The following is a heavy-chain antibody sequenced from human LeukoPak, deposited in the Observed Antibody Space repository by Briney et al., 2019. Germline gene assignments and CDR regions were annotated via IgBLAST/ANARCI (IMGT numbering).Heavy chain of an antibody. V-gene: IGHV3-23*01. J-gene: IGHJ4*02. Sequence: GGSLRLSCAASGFTFSSYALSWVRQAPGKGLEWVSSISGGGSNTYYAESVKGRFTLSRDNSNNSLYLQMKSLRAEDTAVYYCAKDQSSGWPTYYFDSWGQGTLVTVSS. CDR1: GFTFSSYA. D-gene: IGHD6-19*01. CDR2: ISGGGSNT. CDR3: AKDQSSGWPTYYFDS.